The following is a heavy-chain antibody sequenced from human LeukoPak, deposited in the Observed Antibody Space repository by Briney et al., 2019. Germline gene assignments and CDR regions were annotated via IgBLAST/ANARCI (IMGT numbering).Heavy chain of an antibody. J-gene: IGHJ4*02. CDR2: IYYSGNT. CDR3: ARKSRGYSGSYDY. CDR1: GLTVSSNC. D-gene: IGHD1-26*01. V-gene: IGHV4-59*02. Sequence: GSLRLSCAASGLTVSSNCMSWIRQPAGKGLEWIGYIYYSGNTNYNPSLKSRVTISVDTSKNQFSLKLSSVTAADTAVYYCARKSRGYSGSYDYWGQGTLVTVSS.